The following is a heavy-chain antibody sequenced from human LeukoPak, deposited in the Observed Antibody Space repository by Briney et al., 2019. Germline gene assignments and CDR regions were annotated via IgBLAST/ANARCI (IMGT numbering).Heavy chain of an antibody. V-gene: IGHV3-23*01. D-gene: IGHD3-9*01. CDR3: AKARTFYDFLTGYLDFDF. J-gene: IGHJ4*02. Sequence: PGGSLRLSCAASGFAFSSYAMSWVRQAPGKGLEWVSATSSSGSNTNYPDSAKGQFTISRDNSKNTLFLQMSSLSADDTAVYYCAKARTFYDFLTGYLDFDFWGQGTLVTVSS. CDR2: TSSSGSNT. CDR1: GFAFSSYA.